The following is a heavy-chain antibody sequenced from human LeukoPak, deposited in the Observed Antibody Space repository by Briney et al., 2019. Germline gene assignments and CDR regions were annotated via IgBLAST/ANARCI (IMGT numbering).Heavy chain of an antibody. V-gene: IGHV1-46*01. Sequence: ASVKVSCKASGYTFTSYYMHWVRQAPGQGLEWMGIINPSGGSTSYAQKFQGRVTMTRDTSISTAYMELSRLRSDDTAVYYCARGYGSYSSDWGQGTLVTVSS. J-gene: IGHJ4*02. D-gene: IGHD1-26*01. CDR1: GYTFTSYY. CDR3: ARGYGSYSSD. CDR2: INPSGGST.